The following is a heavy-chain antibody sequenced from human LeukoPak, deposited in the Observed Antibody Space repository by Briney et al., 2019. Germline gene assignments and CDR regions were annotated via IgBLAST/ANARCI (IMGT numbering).Heavy chain of an antibody. CDR1: GGSVTTASYY. CDR3: ARHRENDSPYLYCMDA. CDR2: IYYLGDT. V-gene: IGHV4-39*01. Sequence: SETLSLTCTLSGGSVTTASYYWGWIRQPPGKGLEWIGSIYYLGDTYYNPSLKSRVTMSVDMSKNQFSLKVTSVTAADTAVYFCARHRENDSPYLYCMDAWGKGTTVTVSS. J-gene: IGHJ6*03. D-gene: IGHD1-1*01.